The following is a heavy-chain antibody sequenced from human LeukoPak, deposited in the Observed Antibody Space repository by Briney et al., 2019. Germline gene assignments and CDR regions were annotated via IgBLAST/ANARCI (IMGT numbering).Heavy chain of an antibody. D-gene: IGHD1-26*01. V-gene: IGHV3-64*01. J-gene: IGHJ4*02. CDR3: AKDLYSGSYLDY. CDR2: ISSNGGST. CDR1: GFTFSSHA. Sequence: RAGGSLRLSCAASGFTFSSHAMHWVRQAPGKGLEYVSAISSNGGSTYYANSVKGRFTISRDNSKNTLYLQMNSLRAEDTAVYYCAKDLYSGSYLDYWGQGTLVTVSS.